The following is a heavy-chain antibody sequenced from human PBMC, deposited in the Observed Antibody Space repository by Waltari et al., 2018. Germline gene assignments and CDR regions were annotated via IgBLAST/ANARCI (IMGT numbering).Heavy chain of an antibody. CDR3: ARVQRGYSYEACDH. Sequence: QVHLVESGGGLVQPGGSLRLSCAASGFTSSNYVLHWVRQAPGEGLEWVAFMRYDGITQYYADSVKGRFTISRDNSKNMLYLQMNSLRIEDTAVYFCARVQRGYSYEACDHWGQGTLVTVSS. CDR1: GFTSSNYV. J-gene: IGHJ4*02. V-gene: IGHV3-30*02. CDR2: MRYDGITQ. D-gene: IGHD5-18*01.